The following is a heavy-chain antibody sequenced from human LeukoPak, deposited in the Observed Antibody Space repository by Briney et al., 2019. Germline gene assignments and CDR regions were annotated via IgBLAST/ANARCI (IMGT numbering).Heavy chain of an antibody. V-gene: IGHV1-18*01. CDR3: ARDRSYYVPYYYYGMDV. CDR1: GYIFGHNG. Sequence: ASVKVSCKTSGYIFGHNGISWVRQAPGQGPEWMGWISAYYGDTKYAQKFQGRVTMTRDTSTSTVYMELSSLRSEDTAVYYCARDRSYYVPYYYYGMDVWGQGTTVTVSS. D-gene: IGHD1-26*01. CDR2: ISAYYGDT. J-gene: IGHJ6*02.